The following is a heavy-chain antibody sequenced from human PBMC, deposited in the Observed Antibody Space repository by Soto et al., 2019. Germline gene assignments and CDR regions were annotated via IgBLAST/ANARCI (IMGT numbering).Heavy chain of an antibody. Sequence: ASVKVSCKASGYTFTSYDINWVRQATGQGLEWMGWMNPNSGNTGYAQKFQGRVTMTRNTSISTAYMELSSLRSEDTAVYYCARAYDFWSGYYTFDYYYYMDVWGKGTTVTVSS. CDR3: ARAYDFWSGYYTFDYYYYMDV. V-gene: IGHV1-8*01. CDR2: MNPNSGNT. J-gene: IGHJ6*03. D-gene: IGHD3-3*01. CDR1: GYTFTSYD.